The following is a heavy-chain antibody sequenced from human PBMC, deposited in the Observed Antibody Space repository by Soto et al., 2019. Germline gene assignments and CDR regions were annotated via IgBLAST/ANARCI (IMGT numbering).Heavy chain of an antibody. Sequence: QVPLVQSGAEVKKPRSSVTVSCKASGGTFSSYAIHWVRQAPGQGLEWMGGIIPMYGPAKYAQRFQGRVTITADESTTTVYMALTSLTSQDTAVYYCARVTSMVRGVIDNWFDPWGHGTLVTVSS. CDR2: IIPMYGPA. D-gene: IGHD3-10*01. J-gene: IGHJ5*02. V-gene: IGHV1-69*01. CDR1: GGTFSSYA. CDR3: ARVTSMVRGVIDNWFDP.